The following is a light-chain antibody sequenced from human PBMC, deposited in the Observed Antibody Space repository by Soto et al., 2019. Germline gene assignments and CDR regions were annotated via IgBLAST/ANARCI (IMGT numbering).Light chain of an antibody. J-gene: IGKJ5*01. V-gene: IGKV1-39*01. CDR2: AAS. CDR1: ESISSH. CDR3: QQSYSVPIT. Sequence: DSQMTQSPSSLSASVGDRVTITCRASESISSHLNWYQQKSGRAPQLLIHAASTLQTGVPSRFSGSGSGTDFTLTIGSLQPEDFATYYCQQSYSVPITFGQGTRLEIK.